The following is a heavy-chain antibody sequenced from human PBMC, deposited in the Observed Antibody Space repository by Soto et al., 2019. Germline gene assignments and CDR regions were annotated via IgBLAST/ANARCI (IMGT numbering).Heavy chain of an antibody. Sequence: GGSLRLTCAACGFNFNYYAIRWVRQAPGKGLEWVSAISGTGGSTYYADSAKGRFTISRDNSKNTLYLQMNSLRAEDTAVYYCAKHLADRYHFDYWGLGTLVTVSS. V-gene: IGHV3-23*01. CDR3: AKHLADRYHFDY. D-gene: IGHD1-1*01. CDR1: GFNFNYYA. J-gene: IGHJ4*02. CDR2: ISGTGGST.